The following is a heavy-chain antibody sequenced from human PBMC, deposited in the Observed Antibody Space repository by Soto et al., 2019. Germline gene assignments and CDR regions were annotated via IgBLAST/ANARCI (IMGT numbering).Heavy chain of an antibody. J-gene: IGHJ6*02. CDR3: ARDRRYSGYDTTVTNGRYYYGMDV. Sequence: SETLSLTCTVSGGSISIYYWSWSRQPPGKGLEWIVYIYYSGSTNYNPSLKSRVTISVDTSKNQFSLKLSSVTAADTAVYYCARDRRYSGYDTTVTNGRYYYGMDVWGQGTTVTVSS. D-gene: IGHD5-12*01. CDR1: GGSISIYY. V-gene: IGHV4-59*01. CDR2: IYYSGST.